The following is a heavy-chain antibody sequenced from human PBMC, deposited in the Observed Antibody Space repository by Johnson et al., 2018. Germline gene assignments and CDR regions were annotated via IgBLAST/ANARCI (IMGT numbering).Heavy chain of an antibody. CDR3: AGAFDI. V-gene: IGHV3-48*01. CDR2: IRRSSNTI. Sequence: VQLVESGGGLVQPGGSXRLSCAASGFTFSDYNMNWVRQAPGKGLEWVSSIRRSSNTIYYADFVKGRFTIHRDNAKNPLFLQMDSMRAEDTAVYFCAGAFDILGQGTMVTVSS. CDR1: GFTFSDYN. J-gene: IGHJ3*02.